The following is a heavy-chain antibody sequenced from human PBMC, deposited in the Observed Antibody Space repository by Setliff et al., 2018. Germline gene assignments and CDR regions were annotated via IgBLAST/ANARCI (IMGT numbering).Heavy chain of an antibody. CDR3: ARVGGYASAWHGIEAFDI. J-gene: IGHJ3*02. Sequence: GASVKVSCKPSGYIFTNYYIHWVRQAPGQGLEWMGWINANTGSTREVQKFQGRVTMTRDTSIDTAYMGVNRLTYDDTAVYYCARVGGYASAWHGIEAFDIWGQGTKVTVSS. CDR1: GYIFTNYY. D-gene: IGHD6-19*01. CDR2: INANTGST. V-gene: IGHV1-2*02.